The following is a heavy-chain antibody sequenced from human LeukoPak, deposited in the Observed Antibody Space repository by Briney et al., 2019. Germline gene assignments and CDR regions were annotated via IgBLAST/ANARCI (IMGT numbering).Heavy chain of an antibody. CDR2: IKQDGSEK. CDR1: GFTFSSYW. Sequence: GGSLRLSCAASGFTFSSYWMSWVRQAPGKGLEWVANIKQDGSEKYYVDSVKGRFTISRDNAKNSLCLQMNSLRAEDTAVYYCARDRWIQLWKPFGYWGQGTLVTVSS. J-gene: IGHJ4*02. D-gene: IGHD5-18*01. V-gene: IGHV3-7*01. CDR3: ARDRWIQLWKPFGY.